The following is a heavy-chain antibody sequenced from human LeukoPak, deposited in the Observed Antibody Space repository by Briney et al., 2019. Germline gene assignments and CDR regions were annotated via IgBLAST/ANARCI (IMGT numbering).Heavy chain of an antibody. D-gene: IGHD3-22*01. CDR1: GFTFDDYG. CDR2: INWNGGST. V-gene: IGHV3-20*03. Sequence: PGESLRLSYAASGFTFDDYGMSWVRHAPGKGLEWDSGINWNGGSTGYADSVKGRFTISRDNATNSLYLQMNSLRAEDTALYYCVGGNRYYDSSGYSDPFDYWGQGTLVTVSS. J-gene: IGHJ4*02. CDR3: VGGNRYYDSSGYSDPFDY.